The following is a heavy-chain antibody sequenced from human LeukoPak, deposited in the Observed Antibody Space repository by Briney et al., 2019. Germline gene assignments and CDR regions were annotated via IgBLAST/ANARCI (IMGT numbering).Heavy chain of an antibody. V-gene: IGHV3-23*01. J-gene: IGHJ4*02. CDR3: AKSGGGSGTNY. Sequence: GGSLRLSCAASGFTVSSNYMSWVRQAPGKGLEWVSAISGGGDSTYYADSVKGRFTISRDNSKNTLYLQLNSLRAEDTAIYYCAKSGGGSGTNYWGQGTLVTVSS. D-gene: IGHD3-10*01. CDR2: ISGGGDST. CDR1: GFTVSSNY.